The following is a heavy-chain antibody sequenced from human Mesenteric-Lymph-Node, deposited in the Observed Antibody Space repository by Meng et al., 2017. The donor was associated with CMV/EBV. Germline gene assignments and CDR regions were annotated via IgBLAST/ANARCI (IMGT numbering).Heavy chain of an antibody. J-gene: IGHJ4*02. D-gene: IGHD3-10*01. V-gene: IGHV3-23*01. Sequence: FRLSHCAMGWDRQAPGKGMEWVSAISTGNEATCYAKSVEGRFTISRDNSKNAVNLQMNSLRAEDTALYYCAKQYGSGNYYKADFDYWGQGTLVTVSS. CDR1: FRLSHCA. CDR2: ISTGNEAT. CDR3: AKQYGSGNYYKADFDY.